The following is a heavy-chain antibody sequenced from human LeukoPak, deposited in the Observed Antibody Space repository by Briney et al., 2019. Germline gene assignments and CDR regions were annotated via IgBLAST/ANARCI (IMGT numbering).Heavy chain of an antibody. CDR3: AKGADYYDSTGGYFDY. V-gene: IGHV3-30*02. CDR2: IWYDGSNK. CDR1: GFTFSSYG. Sequence: GGSLRLSCAASGFTFSSYGMHWVRQAPGKGLEWVAVIWYDGSNKYYADSVKGRFTISRDNSKNTLYLQMNSLRAEDTAVYYCAKGADYYDSTGGYFDYWGQGTLVTVSS. J-gene: IGHJ4*02. D-gene: IGHD3-22*01.